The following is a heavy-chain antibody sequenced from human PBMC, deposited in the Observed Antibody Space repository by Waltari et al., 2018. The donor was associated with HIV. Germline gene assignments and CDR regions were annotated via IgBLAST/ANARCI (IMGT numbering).Heavy chain of an antibody. Sequence: QVQLVESGGGVVQPGRSLRLSCAASGFTFNPYAMHWVRQAPGKGLEWVAFISWDGSNKHYADSVKGRGTISRDNSRNSLYLQMSSRRAEDTAVYYCGREGDYYDSSPFDYWGQGTLVTVSS. CDR3: GREGDYYDSSPFDY. CDR2: ISWDGSNK. V-gene: IGHV3-30-3*01. J-gene: IGHJ4*02. CDR1: GFTFNPYA. D-gene: IGHD3-22*01.